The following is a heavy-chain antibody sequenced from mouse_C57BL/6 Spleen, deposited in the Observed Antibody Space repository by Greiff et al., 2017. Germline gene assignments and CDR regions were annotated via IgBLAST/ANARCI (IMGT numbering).Heavy chain of an antibody. Sequence: EVKVVESEGGLVQPGSSMKLSCTASGFTFSDYYMAWVRQVPEKGLEWVANINYDGSSTYYLDSLKSRFIISRDNAKNILYLQMSSLKSEDTATYYCARADGYQGFDYWGQGTTLTVSS. V-gene: IGHV5-16*01. J-gene: IGHJ2*01. CDR2: INYDGSST. CDR3: ARADGYQGFDY. CDR1: GFTFSDYY. D-gene: IGHD2-3*01.